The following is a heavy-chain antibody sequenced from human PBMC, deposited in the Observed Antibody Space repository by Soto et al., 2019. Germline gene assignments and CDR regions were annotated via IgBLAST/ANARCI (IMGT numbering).Heavy chain of an antibody. Sequence: LSLTCSVSGSYITSGDYHWTWIRQAPGKGLEWIGYISHSETTYYSPALKNRIIISSDFSMNQFSLRLNSVTAADTAVYFCAGFGVGDRDDKWGQGTLVTVSS. CDR2: ISHSETT. V-gene: IGHV4-30-4*01. J-gene: IGHJ4*02. CDR1: GSYITSGDYH. D-gene: IGHD2-8*01. CDR3: AGFGVGDRDDK.